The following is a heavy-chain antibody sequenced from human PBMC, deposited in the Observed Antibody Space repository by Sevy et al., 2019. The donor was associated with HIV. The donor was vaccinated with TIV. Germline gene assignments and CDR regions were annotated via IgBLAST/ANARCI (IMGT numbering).Heavy chain of an antibody. CDR2: ISGSGGSS. Sequence: GGSLRLSCVAPEFRLSNYAMNWVRQAPGKGLERVSGISGSGGSSYYADSVKGRFTISRDNSKNTLYLQMNSLRAEDTAMYYCAKDLYYDNSLFDYWGQGILVTVSS. D-gene: IGHD3-22*01. V-gene: IGHV3-23*01. J-gene: IGHJ4*02. CDR1: EFRLSNYA. CDR3: AKDLYYDNSLFDY.